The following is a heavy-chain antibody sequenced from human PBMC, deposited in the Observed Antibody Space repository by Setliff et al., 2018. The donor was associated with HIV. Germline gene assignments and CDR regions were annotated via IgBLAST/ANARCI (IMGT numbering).Heavy chain of an antibody. D-gene: IGHD3-3*01. Sequence: ASVKVSCKASGYTFTTYGISWVRQAPGQGLEWMGWISIYNGDRNYIENFQGRVIMTTDTSTATAYMELRNLRFEGTAVYYCARGPTIFGVVMNGFDLWGQGTTVTVS. CDR1: GYTFTTYG. J-gene: IGHJ3*01. CDR2: ISIYNGDR. CDR3: ARGPTIFGVVMNGFDL. V-gene: IGHV1-18*01.